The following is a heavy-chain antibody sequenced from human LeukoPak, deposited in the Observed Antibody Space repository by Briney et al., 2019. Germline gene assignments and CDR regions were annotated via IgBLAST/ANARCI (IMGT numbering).Heavy chain of an antibody. V-gene: IGHV4-59*01. CDR3: AREGTTGWAF. CDR1: GGSISSYS. D-gene: IGHD1-1*01. J-gene: IGHJ4*02. CDR2: IYYSGNT. Sequence: SETLSLTCTVSGGSISSYSWSWIRQPPGKGLEWIGYIYYSGNTKYNPSFNSRVTMSVDTSKNQFSLKLTSVTAADTAVYFCAREGTTGWAFWGQGTLVTVSS.